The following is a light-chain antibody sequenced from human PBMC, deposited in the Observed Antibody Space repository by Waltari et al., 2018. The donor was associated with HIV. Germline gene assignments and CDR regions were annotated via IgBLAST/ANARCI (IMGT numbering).Light chain of an antibody. CDR2: GNH. J-gene: IGLJ1*01. Sequence: QSVLTQPPSVSGAPGQRVTISCTGSSSNIGAGYDLHWSPQLTGTAPKLRIYGNHNRPSGVPDRFAGSKSGTTASRSITGLQAEDEADYYCQSYDSSLSAFVFGTGTKVTVL. V-gene: IGLV1-40*01. CDR1: SSNIGAGYD. CDR3: QSYDSSLSAFV.